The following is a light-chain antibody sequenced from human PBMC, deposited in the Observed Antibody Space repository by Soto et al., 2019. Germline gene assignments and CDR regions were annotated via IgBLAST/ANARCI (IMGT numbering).Light chain of an antibody. CDR3: QQRSNWPPWT. Sequence: EIVLTQSLATLSLSPGEGATLSCRASQSVSSYLAWYQQKPGQAPRLLIYDASNRATGIPARFSGSGSGTDFTLTISSLEPEDFAVYYCQQRSNWPPWTFGQGTKVDIK. J-gene: IGKJ1*01. CDR1: QSVSSY. CDR2: DAS. V-gene: IGKV3-11*01.